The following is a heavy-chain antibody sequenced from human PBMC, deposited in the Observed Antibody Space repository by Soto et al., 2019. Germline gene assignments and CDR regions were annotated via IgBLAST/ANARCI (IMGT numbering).Heavy chain of an antibody. CDR1: GFTFSRHG. Sequence: VGSLRLSCAASGFTFSRHGMHWLRQAPGKGLEWVTVISFDGSNEYYADSVRGRFTIFRGNSKNTLYLQMNSLRAEDTAVYYCAKERMEQYQLLPFFDYWGQGTLVTVSS. J-gene: IGHJ4*02. CDR2: ISFDGSNE. D-gene: IGHD2-2*01. V-gene: IGHV3-30*18. CDR3: AKERMEQYQLLPFFDY.